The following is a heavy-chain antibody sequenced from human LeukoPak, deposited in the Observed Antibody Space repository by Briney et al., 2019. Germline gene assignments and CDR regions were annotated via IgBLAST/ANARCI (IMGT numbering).Heavy chain of an antibody. Sequence: GGSLRLSCAASGFTFSGYAMHWVRQAPGKGLEWVAVISYDGSNKYYADSVKGRFTISRDNAKNSLYLQMNSLRAEDTAVYYCARERAGSFDYWGQGTLVTVSS. V-gene: IGHV3-30-3*01. CDR2: ISYDGSNK. CDR1: GFTFSGYA. J-gene: IGHJ4*02. D-gene: IGHD6-19*01. CDR3: ARERAGSFDY.